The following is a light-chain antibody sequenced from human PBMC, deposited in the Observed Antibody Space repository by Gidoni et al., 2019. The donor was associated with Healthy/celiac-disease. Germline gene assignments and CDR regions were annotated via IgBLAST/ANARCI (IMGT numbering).Light chain of an antibody. V-gene: IGKV1-39*01. CDR2: AAS. CDR1: QSISSY. CDR3: QQSYSTQWT. Sequence: DIQMTQSPSSLSASVGDRVTITCRASQSISSYLNWYQQKPGKAPKLLIYAASSLQSGVPSRFSGSGSVTDFTLTISSLQPEDFATYYCQQSYSTQWTFXXXTKVEIK. J-gene: IGKJ1*01.